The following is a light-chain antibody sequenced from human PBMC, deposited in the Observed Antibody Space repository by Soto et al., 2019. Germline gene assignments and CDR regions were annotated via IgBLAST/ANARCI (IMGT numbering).Light chain of an antibody. CDR3: QQYASSSFT. V-gene: IGKV3-20*01. CDR2: GAS. Sequence: EIELTQSPGTLSLSPGERATLSCRASQSVSSSYLAWYQQKPGQAPRLLIYGASSRATGIPDRFSGSGSGTDFTLTISRLEPEDFAVYYCQQYASSSFTFGPGNKVDIK. J-gene: IGKJ3*01. CDR1: QSVSSSY.